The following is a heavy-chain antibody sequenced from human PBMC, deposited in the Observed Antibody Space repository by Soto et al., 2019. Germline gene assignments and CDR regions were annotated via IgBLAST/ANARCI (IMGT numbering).Heavy chain of an antibody. Sequence: EVQLVESGGGLVMPGGSLRLSCAASGFTFASYHMSWVRQAPGKGLDWVSSINPSSSHIYYSDSVRGRFTISRDDSKISLHLDMNSLRTEDVVIYYCVRGYCGGGGCYLRRDAFDVWGQGTAVTVSS. V-gene: IGHV3-21*02. CDR3: VRGYCGGGGCYLRRDAFDV. D-gene: IGHD2-15*01. CDR1: GFTFASYH. CDR2: INPSSSHI. J-gene: IGHJ3*01.